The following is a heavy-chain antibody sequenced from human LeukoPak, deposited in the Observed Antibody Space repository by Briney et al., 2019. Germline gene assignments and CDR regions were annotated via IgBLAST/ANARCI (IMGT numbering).Heavy chain of an antibody. J-gene: IGHJ4*02. D-gene: IGHD2-2*01. Sequence: SETLSLTCTVSGGSISSYYWSWIRQPPGKGLEWIGYIYYSGSTYYNPSLKSRVTISVDTSKNQFSLKLSSVTAADTAVYYCARGLFVVVPAASYFDYWGQGTLVTVSS. CDR3: ARGLFVVVPAASYFDY. CDR2: IYYSGST. CDR1: GGSISSYY. V-gene: IGHV4-30-4*08.